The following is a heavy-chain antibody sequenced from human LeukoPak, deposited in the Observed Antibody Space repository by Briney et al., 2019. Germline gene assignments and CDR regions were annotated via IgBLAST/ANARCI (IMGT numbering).Heavy chain of an antibody. Sequence: GASVKVSCKASGYTFTSYDINWVRQAPGQGLEWMGWINPNSGGTNYAQKFQGRVTMTRDTSISTAYMELSRLRSDDTAVYYCARELQQQLVFGWFDPWGQGTLVTVSS. CDR2: INPNSGGT. D-gene: IGHD6-13*01. J-gene: IGHJ5*02. V-gene: IGHV1-2*02. CDR1: GYTFTSYD. CDR3: ARELQQQLVFGWFDP.